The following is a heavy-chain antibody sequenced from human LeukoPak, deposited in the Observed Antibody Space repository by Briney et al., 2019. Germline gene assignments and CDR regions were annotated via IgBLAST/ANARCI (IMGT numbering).Heavy chain of an antibody. V-gene: IGHV1-8*02. CDR2: MNPNSGNT. D-gene: IGHD6-13*01. CDR3: ARGRAAAGRRGYWFDP. J-gene: IGHJ5*02. Sequence: ASVKVSCKASGYTFTSYGISWVRQATGQGLEWMGWMNPNSGNTGYAQKFQGRVTMTRNTSISTAYMELSSLRSEDTAVYYCARGRAAAGRRGYWFDPWGQGTLVTVSS. CDR1: GYTFTSYG.